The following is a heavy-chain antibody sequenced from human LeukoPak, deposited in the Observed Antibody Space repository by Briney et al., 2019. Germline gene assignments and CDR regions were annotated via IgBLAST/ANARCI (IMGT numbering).Heavy chain of an antibody. CDR3: AGFGVRPY. V-gene: IGHV1-69*05. Sequence: SVKVSCKASGGTFSSYAISWVRQAPGQGLEWMGGIIPIFGTANYAQKFQGRVTITTDESTSTAYMELSSLRSEDTAVYNCAGFGVRPYWGQGTLVTVSS. CDR1: GGTFSSYA. D-gene: IGHD2-8*01. CDR2: IIPIFGTA. J-gene: IGHJ4*02.